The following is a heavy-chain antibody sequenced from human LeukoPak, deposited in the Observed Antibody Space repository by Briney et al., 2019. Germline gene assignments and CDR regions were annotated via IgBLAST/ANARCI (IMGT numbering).Heavy chain of an antibody. CDR3: ARLTNTALMVYFDY. CDR1: GGSISSYY. J-gene: IGHJ4*02. D-gene: IGHD5-18*01. CDR2: IYYSGCT. Sequence: SETLSLTCTVSGGSISSYYWSWMRQPPGKGLEWIGYIYYSGCTNYNPSLKSRVTISLDTSKNQFSLKLSSVTAADTGVYYCARLTNTALMVYFDYWGQGTLVTVSS. V-gene: IGHV4-59*01.